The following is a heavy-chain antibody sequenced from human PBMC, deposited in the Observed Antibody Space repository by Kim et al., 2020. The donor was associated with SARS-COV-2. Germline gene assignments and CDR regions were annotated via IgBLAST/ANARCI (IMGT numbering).Heavy chain of an antibody. CDR2: INHSGST. CDR1: GGSFSGYY. D-gene: IGHD2-21*02. V-gene: IGHV4-34*01. J-gene: IGHJ4*02. Sequence: SETLSLTCAVYGGSFSGYYWSWIRQPPGKGLEWIGEINHSGSTNYNPSLKSRVTISVDTSKNQFSLKLSSVTAADTAVYYCALGVVTAMGFDYWGQGTLVTVSS. CDR3: ALGVVTAMGFDY.